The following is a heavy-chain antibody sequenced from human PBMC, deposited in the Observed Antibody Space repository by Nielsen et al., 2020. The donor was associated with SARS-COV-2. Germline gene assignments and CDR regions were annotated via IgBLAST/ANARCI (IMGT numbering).Heavy chain of an antibody. Sequence: GESLKISCAASGFTVSSNYMSWVRQAPGKGLEWVSVIYSGGSTYYADSVKGRFTISRDNSKNTLYLQMNSLRAEDTAVYYCAREGCSGGSCYSVHAFDIWGQGTMVTVS. CDR2: IYSGGST. CDR3: AREGCSGGSCYSVHAFDI. J-gene: IGHJ3*02. CDR1: GFTVSSNY. V-gene: IGHV3-53*01. D-gene: IGHD2-15*01.